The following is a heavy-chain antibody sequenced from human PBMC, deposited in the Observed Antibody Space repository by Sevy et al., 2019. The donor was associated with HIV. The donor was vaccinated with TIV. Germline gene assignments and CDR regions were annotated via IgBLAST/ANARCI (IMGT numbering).Heavy chain of an antibody. CDR3: AKELVDYYGSGSYYPYYYYYGMDV. V-gene: IGHV3-23*01. CDR1: GFTFSSYA. CDR2: ISGSGGST. Sequence: GGSLRLSCAASGFTFSSYAMSWVRQAPGKGLEWVSAISGSGGSTYYADSVKGRFPISRDNSKNTLYLQMNSLRAEDTAVYYCAKELVDYYGSGSYYPYYYYYGMDVWGQGTTVTVSS. J-gene: IGHJ6*02. D-gene: IGHD3-10*01.